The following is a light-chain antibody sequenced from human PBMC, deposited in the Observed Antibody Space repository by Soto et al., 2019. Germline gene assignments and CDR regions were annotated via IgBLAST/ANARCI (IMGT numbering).Light chain of an antibody. Sequence: EIVWTQSPGTLSLSPGERAILSCRASQSVSNNYLAWYQQKPGQAPRLLIYGASNRATGIPDRFSGSGSGTDFTLTISRLEPEDFAVYYCQQYGSSGTFGQGTKVDIK. V-gene: IGKV3-20*01. J-gene: IGKJ1*01. CDR3: QQYGSSGT. CDR2: GAS. CDR1: QSVSNNY.